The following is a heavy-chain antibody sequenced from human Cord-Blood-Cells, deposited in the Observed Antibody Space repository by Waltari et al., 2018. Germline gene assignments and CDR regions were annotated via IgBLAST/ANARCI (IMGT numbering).Heavy chain of an antibody. D-gene: IGHD3-3*01. Sequence: QVQLVQSGAEVKKPGASVKVSCKASGYTFTSYDINWVRQATGQGLEWMGWMNPNSGNTGYAQKFQGRVTITRNTSIITAYMELSSLRSEDTAVYYCARWYYDFWSGYYYYYMDVWGKGTTVTVSS. CDR1: GYTFTSYD. CDR2: MNPNSGNT. J-gene: IGHJ6*03. V-gene: IGHV1-8*03. CDR3: ARWYYDFWSGYYYYYMDV.